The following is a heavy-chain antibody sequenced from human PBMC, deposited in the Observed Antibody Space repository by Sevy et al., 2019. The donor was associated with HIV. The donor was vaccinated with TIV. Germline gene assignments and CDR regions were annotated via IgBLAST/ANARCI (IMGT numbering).Heavy chain of an antibody. CDR1: GFSLSSSRVA. D-gene: IGHD2-21*02. CDR3: AHSTITPLVVVTAVWYYFDY. J-gene: IGHJ4*02. Sequence: SGPTLVIPTQTLTLTCTCSGFSLSSSRVAVGWIRQSPGKAPEWLALFYWNNDKRYNPSVRSRLTITTDTPKNQVVLTMTNMDPEDTATYYCAHSTITPLVVVTAVWYYFDYWGQGTLVTVSS. CDR2: FYWNNDK. V-gene: IGHV2-5*01.